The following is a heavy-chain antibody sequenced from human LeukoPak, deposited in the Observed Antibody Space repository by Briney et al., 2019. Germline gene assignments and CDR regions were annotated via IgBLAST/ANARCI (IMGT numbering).Heavy chain of an antibody. J-gene: IGHJ6*02. D-gene: IGHD1-26*01. CDR1: GFTFKDYG. CDR3: AKHMRATNTYSFFGLDV. CDR2: INWNGGGT. Sequence: GGSLRLSCAATGFTFKDYGLHWVRQPPGKGLEWVSSINWNGGGTDYADSVKGRFTISRDNAKNSLYLQLSSLRPEDTALYYCAKHMRATNTYSFFGLDVWGQGTTVTVSS. V-gene: IGHV3-9*01.